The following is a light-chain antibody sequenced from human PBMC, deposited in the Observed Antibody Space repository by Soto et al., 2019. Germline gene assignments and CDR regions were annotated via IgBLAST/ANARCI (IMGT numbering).Light chain of an antibody. Sequence: SYELTQPPSVSVSPGQTASITCSGDKLGDKYASWYQQKPGQSPVLVIYQDNKRPSGIPERFSGSNSGNTATLTISGTQAMDEADYFCLAWDSSTLYVFGTGTKVTVL. CDR3: LAWDSSTLYV. J-gene: IGLJ1*01. V-gene: IGLV3-1*01. CDR1: KLGDKY. CDR2: QDN.